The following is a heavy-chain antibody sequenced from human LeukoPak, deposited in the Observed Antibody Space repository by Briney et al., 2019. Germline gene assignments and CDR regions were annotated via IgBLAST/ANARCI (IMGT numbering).Heavy chain of an antibody. J-gene: IGHJ4*02. CDR3: ARVSKVVPAAIGGYFDY. CDR2: INWNGGST. V-gene: IGHV3-20*04. D-gene: IGHD2-2*02. Sequence: GGSLRLSCAASGFTFDDYGMSWVRQAPGKGLEWVSGINWNGGSTGYADSVKGRFTISRDDAKNSLYLQMNSLRAEDTALYYCARVSKVVPAAIGGYFDYWGQGTLVTVSS. CDR1: GFTFDDYG.